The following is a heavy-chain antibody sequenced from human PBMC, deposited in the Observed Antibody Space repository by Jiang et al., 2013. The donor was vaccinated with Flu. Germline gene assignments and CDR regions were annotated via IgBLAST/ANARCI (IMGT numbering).Heavy chain of an antibody. D-gene: IGHD5-24*01. CDR3: AQTQFKNYYYYGMDV. Sequence: KPTQTLTLTCTFSGFSLSTSGMCVSWIRQPPGKALEWLARIDWDDDKYYSTSLKTRLTISKDTSKNQVVLTMTNMDPVDTATYYCAQTQFKNYYYYGMDVWGQGTTVTVSS. V-gene: IGHV2-70*11. J-gene: IGHJ6*02. CDR2: IDWDDDK. CDR1: GFSLSTSGMC.